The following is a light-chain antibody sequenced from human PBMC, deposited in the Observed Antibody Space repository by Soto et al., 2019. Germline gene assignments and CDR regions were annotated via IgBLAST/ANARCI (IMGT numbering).Light chain of an antibody. V-gene: IGLV2-14*01. Sequence: QSVLTQPASVSGSPGPSITISCTGTSSDIGVYNYVSWYQQNPGKAPKLMIYEVSNRPSGVSNRFSGSKSGNTASLTISGLQAEDEADYYCSSYTSRGTVVFGGGTKLTVL. CDR2: EVS. J-gene: IGLJ2*01. CDR1: SSDIGVYNY. CDR3: SSYTSRGTVV.